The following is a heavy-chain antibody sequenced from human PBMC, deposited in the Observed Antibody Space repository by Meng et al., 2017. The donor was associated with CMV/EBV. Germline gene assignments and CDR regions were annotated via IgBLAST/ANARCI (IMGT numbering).Heavy chain of an antibody. V-gene: IGHV3-30*02. J-gene: IGHJ4*02. D-gene: IGHD4-11*01. Sequence: GESLKISSAASGFTFSSYGMHWVRQAPGKGLEWVAFIRYDGSNKYYADSVKGRFTISRDNSKNTLYLQMNSLRAEDTAVYYCAKNGATTVTTCHFDYWGQGTLVTVS. CDR3: AKNGATTVTTCHFDY. CDR2: IRYDGSNK. CDR1: GFTFSSYG.